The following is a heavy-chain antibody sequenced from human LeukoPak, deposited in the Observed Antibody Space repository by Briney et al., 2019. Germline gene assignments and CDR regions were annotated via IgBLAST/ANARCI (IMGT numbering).Heavy chain of an antibody. D-gene: IGHD2-15*01. CDR2: IYPGDSET. Sequence: GEYLNIYCHGSGYSFNNYWIGLVRQMPGKGLEWNGIIYPGDSETRYSPPFQGQVTISADKSIRTAYLQWSSLKASDTAMYYWARRRQYSVRSDYWGEGALVSVSS. V-gene: IGHV5-51*01. CDR1: GYSFNNYW. J-gene: IGHJ4*02. CDR3: ARRRQYSVRSDY.